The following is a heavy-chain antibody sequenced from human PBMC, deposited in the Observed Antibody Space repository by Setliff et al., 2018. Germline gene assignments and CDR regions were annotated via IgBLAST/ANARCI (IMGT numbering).Heavy chain of an antibody. CDR3: ARLALTGYDSSGYYYALDYYYYMDV. CDR1: GFTFGSYA. J-gene: IGHJ6*03. V-gene: IGHV3-21*05. Sequence: GGSLRLSCVASGFTFGSYAMSWVRQTPGKGLEWVSYISSSSSSYTNYADSVKGRFTISRDNAKNSLYLQMNSLRAEDTAVYYCARLALTGYDSSGYYYALDYYYYMDVWGKGTTVTVSS. D-gene: IGHD3-22*01. CDR2: ISSSSSSYT.